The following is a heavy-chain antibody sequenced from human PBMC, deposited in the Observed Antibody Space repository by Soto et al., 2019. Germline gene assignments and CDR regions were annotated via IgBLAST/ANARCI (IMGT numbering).Heavy chain of an antibody. D-gene: IGHD3-22*01. J-gene: IGHJ6*02. Sequence: LRLSCAASGFTFSSYWMSWVRQAPGKGLEWVANIKQDGSEKYYVDSVKGRFTISRDNAKNSLYLQMNSLRAEDTAVYYCARERMRDYYDSSGYFYYYGMDVWGQGTTVTVS. CDR2: IKQDGSEK. CDR1: GFTFSSYW. V-gene: IGHV3-7*03. CDR3: ARERMRDYYDSSGYFYYYGMDV.